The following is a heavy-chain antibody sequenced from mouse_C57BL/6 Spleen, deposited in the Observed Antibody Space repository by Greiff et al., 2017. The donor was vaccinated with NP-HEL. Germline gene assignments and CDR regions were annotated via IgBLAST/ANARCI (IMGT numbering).Heavy chain of an antibody. J-gene: IGHJ4*01. CDR3: AREWDDYDYAMDY. CDR1: GYSITSGYY. CDR2: ISYDGSN. V-gene: IGHV3-6*01. D-gene: IGHD2-4*01. Sequence: EVKLVESGPGLVKPSQSLSLTCSVTGYSITSGYYWNWIRQFPGNKLEWMGYISYDGSNNYNPSLKNRISITRDTSKNQFFLKLNSVTTEDTATYYCAREWDDYDYAMDYWGQGTSVTVSS.